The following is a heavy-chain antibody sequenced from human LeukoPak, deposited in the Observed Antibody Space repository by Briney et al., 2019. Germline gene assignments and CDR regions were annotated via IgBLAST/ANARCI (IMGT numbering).Heavy chain of an antibody. D-gene: IGHD2-2*01. CDR3: ARAPRYCSSTSCQYYFDY. J-gene: IGHJ4*02. CDR2: MNPNSGNT. V-gene: IGHV1-8*01. CDR1: GYTFTSYD. Sequence: ASVKVSCKASGYTFTSYDINWVRQATGQGLEWMGWMNPNSGNTGYAQKFQGRVTMTRNTSISTTYMELSSLRSEATAVYYCARAPRYCSSTSCQYYFDYWGQGTLVTVSS.